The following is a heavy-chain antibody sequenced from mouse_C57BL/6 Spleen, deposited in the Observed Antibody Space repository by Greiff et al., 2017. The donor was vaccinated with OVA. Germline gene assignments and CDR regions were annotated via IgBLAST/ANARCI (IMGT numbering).Heavy chain of an antibody. CDR1: GYSITSGYY. D-gene: IGHD1-1*01. CDR2: ISYDGSN. J-gene: IGHJ2*01. CDR3: ARDSTVVAKDY. Sequence: DVQLQESGPGLVKPSQSLSLTCSVTGYSITSGYYWNWIRQFPGNKLEWMGYISYDGSNNYNPSLKNRISITRDTSKNQFFLKLNSVTTEDTATYYCARDSTVVAKDYWGQGTTLTVSS. V-gene: IGHV3-6*01.